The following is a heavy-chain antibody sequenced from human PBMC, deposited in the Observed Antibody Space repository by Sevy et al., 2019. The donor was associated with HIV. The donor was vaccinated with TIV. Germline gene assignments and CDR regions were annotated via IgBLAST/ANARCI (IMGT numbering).Heavy chain of an antibody. CDR3: AIERAVSGEFDY. Sequence: GGSLRLSCAASGISFSNYAMNWVHQAPGKGLEWVSSISGSGDNTYYADSVKGRFTISGDNSKNTLYLQLNSLRVDDTAVYYCAIERAVSGEFDYWGQGTLVTVSS. CDR1: GISFSNYA. D-gene: IGHD6-19*01. CDR2: ISGSGDNT. V-gene: IGHV3-23*01. J-gene: IGHJ4*02.